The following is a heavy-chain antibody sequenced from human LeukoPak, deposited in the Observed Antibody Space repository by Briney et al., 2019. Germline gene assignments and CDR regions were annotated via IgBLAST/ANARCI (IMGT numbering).Heavy chain of an antibody. CDR1: GHTFTSYG. J-gene: IGHJ3*02. V-gene: IGHV1-18*01. D-gene: IGHD6-19*01. Sequence: ASVKVSCKASGHTFTSYGLSWVRQAPGQGLEWMGWISAYNGNTYYAQKLQGRVTLTTDTSTSTAYMELRSLRSDDTAVYYCARVVWREQWLAYDAFDIWGQGTMVTVSS. CDR2: ISAYNGNT. CDR3: ARVVWREQWLAYDAFDI.